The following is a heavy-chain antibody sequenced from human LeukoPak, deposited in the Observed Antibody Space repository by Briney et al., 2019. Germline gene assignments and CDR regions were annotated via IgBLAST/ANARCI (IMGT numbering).Heavy chain of an antibody. CDR3: ARHIHYRIDS. Sequence: PGGSLRLSCAASGFTFSSYAMSWVRQAPGKGLEWIGYIYYSGSTNYNPSLKSRVTISVDTSKNQFSLKLSSVTAADTAVYYCARHIHYRIDSWGQGTLVTVSS. CDR2: IYYSGST. D-gene: IGHD1-14*01. V-gene: IGHV4-59*08. CDR1: GFTFSSYA. J-gene: IGHJ4*02.